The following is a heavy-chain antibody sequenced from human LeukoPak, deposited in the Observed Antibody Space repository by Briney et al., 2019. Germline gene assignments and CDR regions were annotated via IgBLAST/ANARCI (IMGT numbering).Heavy chain of an antibody. J-gene: IGHJ1*01. V-gene: IGHV3-30*04. Sequence: GGSLRLSCAASGFTFSSYAMHWVRQAPGKGLEWVAVISYDGSNKYYADSVKGRFTISRDNSKNTLYLRMNSLRAEDTAVYYCAKDTSSSGYPEYFQHWGQGTLVTVSS. CDR2: ISYDGSNK. CDR3: AKDTSSSGYPEYFQH. D-gene: IGHD3-22*01. CDR1: GFTFSSYA.